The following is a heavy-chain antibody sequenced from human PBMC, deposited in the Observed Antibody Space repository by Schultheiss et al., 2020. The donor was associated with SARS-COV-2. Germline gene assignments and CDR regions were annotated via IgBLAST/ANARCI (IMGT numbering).Heavy chain of an antibody. CDR3: AREKDIVVVVAGYGMDV. CDR1: GFTFSDAW. Sequence: GGSLRLSCKGSGFTFSDAWMNWVRQAPGKGLEWVANIKQDGSEKYYVDSVKGRFTISRDNAKNSLYLQMNSLRAEDTAVYYCAREKDIVVVVAGYGMDVWGQGTTVTVSS. J-gene: IGHJ6*02. D-gene: IGHD2-15*01. CDR2: IKQDGSEK. V-gene: IGHV3-7*03.